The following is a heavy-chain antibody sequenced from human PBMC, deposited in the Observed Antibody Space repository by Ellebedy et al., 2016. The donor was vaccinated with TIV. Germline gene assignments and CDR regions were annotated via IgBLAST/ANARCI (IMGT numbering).Heavy chain of an antibody. Sequence: GESLKISCAASGFTFSRYWMHWVRQAPGKGLEWVSRIYTDGSSTNYADSVKGRFNISRDNAKNALYLQMNSLRAEDTAVYYCARDDDPNSGYDPYYYFDLWGRGTLVTVSS. CDR3: ARDDDPNSGYDPYYYFDL. J-gene: IGHJ2*01. CDR1: GFTFSRYW. CDR2: IYTDGSST. D-gene: IGHD5-12*01. V-gene: IGHV3-74*01.